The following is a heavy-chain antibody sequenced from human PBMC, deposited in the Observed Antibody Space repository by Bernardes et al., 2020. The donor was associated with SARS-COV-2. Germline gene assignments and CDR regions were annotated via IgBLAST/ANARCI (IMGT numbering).Heavy chain of an antibody. D-gene: IGHD6-19*01. V-gene: IGHV3-21*01. CDR2: ISSSSSYI. CDR3: ARAIYSSGWRGRPSDY. J-gene: IGHJ4*02. CDR1: GFTFSSYS. Sequence: GSLRLSCAASGFTFSSYSMNWVRQAPGKGLEWVSSISSSSSYIYYADSVKGRFTISRDNAKNSLYLQMNSLRAEDTAVYYCARAIYSSGWRGRPSDYWGQGTLVTVSS.